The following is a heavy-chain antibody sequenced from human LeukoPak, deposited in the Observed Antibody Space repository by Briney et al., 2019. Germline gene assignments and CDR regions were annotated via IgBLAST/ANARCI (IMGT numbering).Heavy chain of an antibody. Sequence: GGSLRLSCTASGFTFGDYAMSWVRQAPGKGLEWVGFIRSKAYGGTTEYAASVKGRFTISRDDSKSIAYLQMNSLKTEDTAVYYCTRDQPAGYSSGWYGYYYYYGMDVWGQGTTVTVSS. J-gene: IGHJ6*02. CDR3: TRDQPAGYSSGWYGYYYYYGMDV. V-gene: IGHV3-49*04. D-gene: IGHD6-19*01. CDR1: GFTFGDYA. CDR2: IRSKAYGGTT.